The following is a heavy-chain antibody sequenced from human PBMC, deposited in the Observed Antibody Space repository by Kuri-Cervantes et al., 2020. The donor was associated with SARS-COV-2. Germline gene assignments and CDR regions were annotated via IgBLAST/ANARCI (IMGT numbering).Heavy chain of an antibody. J-gene: IGHJ4*02. Sequence: ASVKVSCKASGYTFTTYGISWVRQAPGQGLEWMGWISTNNGNTNYAQIFQGRVTMTTDTSTSTAYMELRSLRSVDTAVYYCASSHTHYGGNSSRLDYWGQGTLVTVSS. CDR3: ASSHTHYGGNSSRLDY. CDR2: ISTNNGNT. D-gene: IGHD4-23*01. CDR1: GYTFTTYG. V-gene: IGHV1-18*01.